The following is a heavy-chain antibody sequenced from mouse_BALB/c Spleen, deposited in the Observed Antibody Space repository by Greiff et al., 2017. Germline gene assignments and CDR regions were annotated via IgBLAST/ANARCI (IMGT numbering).Heavy chain of an antibody. CDR3: ARHPSMVTTSFDY. CDR1: GFTFSSYG. V-gene: IGHV5-6*01. J-gene: IGHJ2*01. D-gene: IGHD2-10*02. Sequence: EVKLMESGGDLVKPGGSLKLSCAASGFTFSSYGMSWVRQTPDKRLEWVATISSGGSYTYYPDSVKGRFTISRDNAKNTLYLQMSSLKSEDTAMYYCARHPSMVTTSFDYWGQGTTLTVSS. CDR2: ISSGGSYT.